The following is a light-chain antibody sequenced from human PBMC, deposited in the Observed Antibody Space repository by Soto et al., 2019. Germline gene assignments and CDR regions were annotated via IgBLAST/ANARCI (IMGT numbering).Light chain of an antibody. CDR2: GTS. CDR1: QSVRSSY. CDR3: QQYSRSSWT. V-gene: IGKV3-20*01. Sequence: EIVLTQSPGTLSLSPGERATLSCRASQSVRSSYLAWYQQKPGQAPRLLIYGTSSRATGIPDRFSGSGSGTDFTLTISRLEPEDFAVYYCQQYSRSSWTFGQGTKVEIK. J-gene: IGKJ1*01.